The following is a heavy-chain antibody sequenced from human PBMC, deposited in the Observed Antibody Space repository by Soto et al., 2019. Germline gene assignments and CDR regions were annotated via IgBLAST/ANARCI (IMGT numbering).Heavy chain of an antibody. V-gene: IGHV3-23*01. CDR2: FSGSGGST. D-gene: IGHD6-6*01. Sequence: EVQLLESGGGLVQPGGSLRLSCAASGFTFSSYAMSWVRQAPGKGMEWVSAFSGSGGSTYYADSVKGRFTISRDNSKNTLYLQMNSLRAEDTAVYYCASSSSGAHWFDPWGQGTLVPVSS. J-gene: IGHJ5*02. CDR3: ASSSSGAHWFDP. CDR1: GFTFSSYA.